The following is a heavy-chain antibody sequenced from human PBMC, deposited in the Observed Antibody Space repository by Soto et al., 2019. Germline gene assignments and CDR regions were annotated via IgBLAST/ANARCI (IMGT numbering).Heavy chain of an antibody. CDR3: ARQAADYYDSSGYYPLDY. V-gene: IGHV1-18*01. J-gene: IGHJ4*02. D-gene: IGHD3-22*01. Sequence: XSVKVSCKASGYTFTSYGISWGRQAPVQGLEWMGWISAYNGNTNYAQKLQGRVTMTTDTSTSTAYMELRSLRSDDTAVYYCARQAADYYDSSGYYPLDYWGQGTLVTVSS. CDR1: GYTFTSYG. CDR2: ISAYNGNT.